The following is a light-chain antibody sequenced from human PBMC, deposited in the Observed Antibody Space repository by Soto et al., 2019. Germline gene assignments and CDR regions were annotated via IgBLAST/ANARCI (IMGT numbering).Light chain of an antibody. Sequence: EVVLTQSPATLSLSPGERATLSCRASQRITSYLAWYQQRPGQAPRLLMSDATNRASGVPARFSGSKSGTDFTLTISSLQPEDFAVYFCQQRSDWQYTVGQGTKVE. CDR2: DAT. CDR1: QRITSY. V-gene: IGKV3-11*01. J-gene: IGKJ2*01. CDR3: QQRSDWQYT.